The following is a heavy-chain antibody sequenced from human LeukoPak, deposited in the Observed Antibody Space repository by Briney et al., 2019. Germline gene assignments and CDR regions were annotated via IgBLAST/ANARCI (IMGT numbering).Heavy chain of an antibody. CDR1: GFTFSSYA. J-gene: IGHJ4*02. Sequence: GGSLRLSCAASGFTFSSYAMSWVRQAPGEGLEWVSAISGSGGSTYYADSVKGRFTISRDNSKNTLYLQMNSLRAEDTAVYHCAKDLWQWLVRTLFDYWGQGTLVTVSS. CDR3: AKDLWQWLVRTLFDY. D-gene: IGHD6-19*01. V-gene: IGHV3-23*01. CDR2: ISGSGGST.